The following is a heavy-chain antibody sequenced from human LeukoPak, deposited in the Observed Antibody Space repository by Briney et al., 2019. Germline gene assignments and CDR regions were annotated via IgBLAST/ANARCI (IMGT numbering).Heavy chain of an antibody. V-gene: IGHV1-69*06. CDR1: GGTFISYA. D-gene: IGHD3-10*01. J-gene: IGHJ5*02. Sequence: SVKVSCKASGGTFISYAISWVRQAPGQGLEWMGGIIPIFGTANYAQKFQGRVTITADKSTSTAYMELSSLRSEDTAVYYCARDQTMVRGVPNWFDPWGQGTLVTVSS. CDR2: IIPIFGTA. CDR3: ARDQTMVRGVPNWFDP.